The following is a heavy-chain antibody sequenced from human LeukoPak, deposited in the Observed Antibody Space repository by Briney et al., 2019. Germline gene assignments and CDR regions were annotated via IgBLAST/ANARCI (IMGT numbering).Heavy chain of an antibody. CDR1: GFTFSSYG. D-gene: IGHD4-17*01. Sequence: GGSLRLSCAASGFTFSSYGMHWVRQAPGKGLEWVAVIWYDGSNKYYADSVKGRFTISRDNSKNTLYLQMNSLRAEDTAVYYCAKNNDYGDPRWYFDLWGRGTLVTVSS. J-gene: IGHJ2*01. CDR3: AKNNDYGDPRWYFDL. V-gene: IGHV3-33*06. CDR2: IWYDGSNK.